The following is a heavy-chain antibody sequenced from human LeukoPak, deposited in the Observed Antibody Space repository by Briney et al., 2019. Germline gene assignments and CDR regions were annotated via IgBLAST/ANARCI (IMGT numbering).Heavy chain of an antibody. D-gene: IGHD2-15*01. Sequence: ASVKVSCKASGYTFTSYYMHWVRQAPGQGLEWMGIINPSSGVTNYAQKFQGRVTMTRDTSINTAYLDLSALKSDDTAVYYCASRAASVTLGYWGQGTLVTVSS. J-gene: IGHJ4*02. V-gene: IGHV1-2*02. CDR1: GYTFTSYY. CDR3: ASRAASVTLGY. CDR2: INPSSGVT.